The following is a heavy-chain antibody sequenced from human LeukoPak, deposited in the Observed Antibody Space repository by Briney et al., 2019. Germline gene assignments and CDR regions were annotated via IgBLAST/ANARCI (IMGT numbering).Heavy chain of an antibody. Sequence: GGSLRLSCEGSGFTFSNYWMGWVRQAPGKGLQWVANIKTDGSEKYYVDSVKGRFTISRDNAKNSLYLQMNSLRADDTAIYYCAKDPYCDSATCYGGGDYWGQGTLVTVSS. CDR2: IKTDGSEK. D-gene: IGHD2-2*01. J-gene: IGHJ4*02. CDR1: GFTFSNYW. CDR3: AKDPYCDSATCYGGGDY. V-gene: IGHV3-7*03.